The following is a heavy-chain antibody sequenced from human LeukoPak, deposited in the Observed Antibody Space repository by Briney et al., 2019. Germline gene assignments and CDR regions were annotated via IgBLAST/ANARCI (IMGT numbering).Heavy chain of an antibody. V-gene: IGHV3-7*01. CDR2: IRQDGSEK. D-gene: IGHD6-13*01. Sequence: GGSLRLSCEVSGFTFTDYWMNWVRQAPGKGPEWVASIRQDGSEKTYVDSVKGRFTISRDNTKNSLSLQLNGLRAEDTAVYHCARDGTAAGLYFDLWGQGTLVTVSS. CDR3: ARDGTAAGLYFDL. CDR1: GFTFTDYW. J-gene: IGHJ4*01.